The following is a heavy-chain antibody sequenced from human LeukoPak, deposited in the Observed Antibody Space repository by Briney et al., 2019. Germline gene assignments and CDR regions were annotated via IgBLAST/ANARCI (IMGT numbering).Heavy chain of an antibody. CDR3: ARDLRGSDAFDI. CDR2: IYHSGST. Sequence: SETLSLTCTVSGYSISSGYYWGWIRQPPGKGREWIGSIYHSGSTYYNPSLKSRVTISVDTSKNQFSLKLSSVTAADTAVYYCARDLRGSDAFDIWGQGTMVTVSS. J-gene: IGHJ3*02. CDR1: GYSISSGYY. V-gene: IGHV4-38-2*02.